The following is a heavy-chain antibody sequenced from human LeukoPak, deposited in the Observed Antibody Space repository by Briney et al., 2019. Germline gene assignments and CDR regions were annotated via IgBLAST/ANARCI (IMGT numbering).Heavy chain of an antibody. CDR2: ISSSNTYT. V-gene: IGHV3-11*06. CDR1: GFTFSDYY. CDR3: ARYYYGSGSGGDYFDY. J-gene: IGHJ4*02. D-gene: IGHD3-10*01. Sequence: GGSLRLSCAASGFTFSDYYMSWIRQAPGEGLEWVSYISSSNTYTDYADSVKGRFSFFRDNAKNSPYLQMNSLSAEDTAVYYCARYYYGSGSGGDYFDYWGQGTLVTVSS.